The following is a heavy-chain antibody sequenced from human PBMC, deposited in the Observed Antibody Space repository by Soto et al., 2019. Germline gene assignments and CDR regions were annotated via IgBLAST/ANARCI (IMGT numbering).Heavy chain of an antibody. CDR1: GFTFSSYG. CDR3: ARDLGNGPSPDYYYGMDV. CDR2: IWYDGSNK. V-gene: IGHV3-33*01. J-gene: IGHJ6*02. Sequence: GGSLRLSCAASGFTFSSYGMHWVRQAPGKGLEWVAVIWYDGSNKYYADSVKGRFTISRDNSKNTLYLQMNSLRAEDTAVYYCARDLGNGPSPDYYYGMDVWGQGTTVTVSS. D-gene: IGHD3-16*01.